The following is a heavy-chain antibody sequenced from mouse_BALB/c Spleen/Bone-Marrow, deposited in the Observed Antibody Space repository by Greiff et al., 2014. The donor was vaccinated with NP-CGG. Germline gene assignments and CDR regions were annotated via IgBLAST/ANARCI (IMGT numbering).Heavy chain of an antibody. D-gene: IGHD2-1*01. CDR3: ARVYYGNLDH. J-gene: IGHJ2*01. V-gene: IGHV1-80*01. CDR2: VSPGDGDT. Sequence: QVQLQQSGAELVRPGSSVKISCKASGYAFSTYWMNWVKQRPGHGLEWIGQVSPGDGDTNYNGKFRGKATLTADKSSSTAYIQLSSLTSEDSAVYFCARVYYGNLDHWGQGTTLTVSS. CDR1: GYAFSTYW.